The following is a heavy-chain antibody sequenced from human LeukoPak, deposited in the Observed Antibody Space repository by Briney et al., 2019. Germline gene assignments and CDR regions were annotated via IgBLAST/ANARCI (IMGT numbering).Heavy chain of an antibody. Sequence: PGGSLRLSCAASGFTFSSYGMHWVRQAPGKGLEWVAVISYDGSNKYYADSVKGRFTISRDNSKNTLYLQMNSLRAEDTAVYYCAKSNSSGSPIDYWGQGTLVTVSS. CDR3: AKSNSSGSPIDY. CDR2: ISYDGSNK. V-gene: IGHV3-30*18. CDR1: GFTFSSYG. D-gene: IGHD6-19*01. J-gene: IGHJ4*02.